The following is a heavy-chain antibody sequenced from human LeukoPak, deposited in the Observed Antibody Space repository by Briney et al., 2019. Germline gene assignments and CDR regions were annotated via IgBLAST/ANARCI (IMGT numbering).Heavy chain of an antibody. V-gene: IGHV3-48*01. CDR1: GFTFSIYS. CDR3: TKEVRFQIDY. J-gene: IGHJ4*02. Sequence: GGSLRLSCAASGFTFSIYSMNWVRQAPGRGLEWISYINSGGGTTYYADSVKGRFTTPRDNAKNSLYLQMNSLRAEDTAVYYCTKEVRFQIDYWGQGTLVTVSA. CDR2: INSGGGTT. D-gene: IGHD3-3*01.